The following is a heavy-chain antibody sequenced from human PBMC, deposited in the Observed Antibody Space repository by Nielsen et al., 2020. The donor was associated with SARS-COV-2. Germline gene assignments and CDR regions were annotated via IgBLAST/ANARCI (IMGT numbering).Heavy chain of an antibody. CDR2: ISSSSSYI. CDR3: ASGAVAGLYYYYGMDV. Sequence: GESLKISCAASGFTFSSYSMNWVRQAPGKGLEWVSSISSSSSYIYYADSVKGRFTISRDNAKNSLYLQMNSLRAEDTAVYYCASGAVAGLYYYYGMDVWGQGTTVTVSS. J-gene: IGHJ6*02. D-gene: IGHD6-19*01. V-gene: IGHV3-21*01. CDR1: GFTFSSYS.